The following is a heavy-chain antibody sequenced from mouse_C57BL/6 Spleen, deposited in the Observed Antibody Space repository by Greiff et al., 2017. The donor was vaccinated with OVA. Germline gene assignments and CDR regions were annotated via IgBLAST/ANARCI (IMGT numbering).Heavy chain of an antibody. CDR3: ARWMGYWYFDV. CDR1: GYTFTSYW. V-gene: IGHV1-50*01. D-gene: IGHD2-3*01. J-gene: IGHJ1*03. CDR2: IDPSDSYT. Sequence: VQLQQPGAELVKPGASVKLSCKASGYTFTSYWMQWVKQRPGQGLEWIGEIDPSDSYTNYNQKFKGKATLTVDTSSSTAYMQLSSLTSEDSAVYYCARWMGYWYFDVWGTGTTVTVSS.